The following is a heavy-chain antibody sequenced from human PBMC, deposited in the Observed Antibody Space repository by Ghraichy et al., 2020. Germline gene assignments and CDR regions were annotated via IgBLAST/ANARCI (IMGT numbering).Heavy chain of an antibody. J-gene: IGHJ4*02. D-gene: IGHD2-21*02. Sequence: LSLTCAASGFTFNNYWMSWVRQAPGKGLEWVANIKQDGSEIYYVDSVKGRFTISRDNAKNSLYLQMNSVSAEDTGVYYCANGDSFDYWGQGTLVAVSS. CDR3: ANGDSFDY. V-gene: IGHV3-7*01. CDR1: GFTFNNYW. CDR2: IKQDGSEI.